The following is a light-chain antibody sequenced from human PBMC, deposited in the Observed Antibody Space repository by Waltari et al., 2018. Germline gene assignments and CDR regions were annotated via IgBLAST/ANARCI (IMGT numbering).Light chain of an antibody. CDR2: DTS. V-gene: IGKV3-11*01. J-gene: IGKJ4*01. CDR1: HTIDNL. CDR3: LQRGNWL. Sequence: EIVLTQSPATLSLSPGERATLSCRASHTIDNLLAWYQHKPGQAPRLLIYDTSTRATGTPARFSGRGSGADFTLTISSLETEDFAVYYCLQRGNWLFGAGTRVEI.